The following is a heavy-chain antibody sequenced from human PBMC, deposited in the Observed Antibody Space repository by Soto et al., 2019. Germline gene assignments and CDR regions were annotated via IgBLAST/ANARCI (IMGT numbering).Heavy chain of an antibody. D-gene: IGHD4-17*01. CDR3: ARDRYGGDYDTDY. CDR1: GFTVSSNY. J-gene: IGHJ4*02. Sequence: EVQLVKSGGGLVQPGGSLRLSCAASGFTVSSNYMSWVRQAPGKGLEWVSVIYSDGRTYYADSVKGRFTISRDSSKNTLYLQMNSLRAEDTAVYYCARDRYGGDYDTDYWCQGTLVTVSS. V-gene: IGHV3-66*01. CDR2: IYSDGRT.